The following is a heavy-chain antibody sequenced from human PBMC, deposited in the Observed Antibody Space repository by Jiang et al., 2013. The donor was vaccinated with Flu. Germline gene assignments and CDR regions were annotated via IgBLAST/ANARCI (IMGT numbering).Heavy chain of an antibody. V-gene: IGHV3-33*05. Sequence: EWVAVISYDGSNKYYADSVKGRFTISRDNSKNTLYLQMNSLRAEDTAVYYCAREYAKDYDFWSGYYWVDPWGQGTLVTVSS. D-gene: IGHD3-3*01. CDR2: ISYDGSNK. CDR3: AREYAKDYDFWSGYYWVDP. J-gene: IGHJ5*02.